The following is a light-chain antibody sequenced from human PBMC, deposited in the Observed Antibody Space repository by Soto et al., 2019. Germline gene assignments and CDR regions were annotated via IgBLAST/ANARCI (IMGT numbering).Light chain of an antibody. CDR1: SSDVGGRYNY. Sequence: QSVLTQPRSVCGSPGQSVTISCTGTSSDVGGRYNYVSWYQQHPGKAPKLMIYDVSKRPSGVPDRFSGSKSGNTASLTISGLQAEDEADYSCSSYTDIDTYDFGTGTKDTVL. V-gene: IGLV2-11*01. CDR2: DVS. CDR3: SSYTDIDTYD. J-gene: IGLJ1*01.